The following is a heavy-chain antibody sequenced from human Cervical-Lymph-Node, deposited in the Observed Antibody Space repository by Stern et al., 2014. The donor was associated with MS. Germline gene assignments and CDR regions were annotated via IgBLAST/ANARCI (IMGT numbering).Heavy chain of an antibody. CDR2: IIPILGIA. CDR3: ARDQRRELRDDAFDM. CDR1: GGTFSTYA. Sequence: VQLVESGAEVKKPGSSVKVSCKASGGTFSTYAISWVRQAPGEGLEWMGRIIPILGIATYAQKFQGRVTISADKSTTTAFLELSSLRSEDTAVYYCARDQRRELRDDAFDMWGQGTMVTVSS. D-gene: IGHD1-26*01. J-gene: IGHJ3*02. V-gene: IGHV1-69*09.